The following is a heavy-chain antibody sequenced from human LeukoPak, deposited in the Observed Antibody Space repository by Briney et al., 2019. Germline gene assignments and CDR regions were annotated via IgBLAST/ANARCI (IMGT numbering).Heavy chain of an antibody. D-gene: IGHD3-22*01. J-gene: IGHJ4*02. CDR1: GDSISTVSYY. Sequence: SETLSLTCAVSGDSISTVSYYWSWIRQPPGKGLEWIGYIYYSGSTNYNPSLKSRVTISVDTSKNQFSLKLSSVTAADTAVYYCARAAWYYYDSSGYYYFDYWGQGTLVTVSS. CDR2: IYYSGST. CDR3: ARAAWYYYDSSGYYYFDY. V-gene: IGHV4-61*01.